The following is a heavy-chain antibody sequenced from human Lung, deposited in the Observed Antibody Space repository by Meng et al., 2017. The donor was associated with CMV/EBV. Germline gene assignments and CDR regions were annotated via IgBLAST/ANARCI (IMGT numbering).Heavy chain of an antibody. Sequence: QVPLRQAGAWGETPGAAVKRACKTSRNSVSTQAFSWRRKAPGQGRGWMGGLIAVYDKTKAEPRFQDRGTFTADESSSTAYMELSSLTFDDTAVYFCARGRRNEPLFDYWGQGTLVTVSS. CDR2: LIAVYDKT. D-gene: IGHD1-14*01. CDR3: ARGRRNEPLFDY. V-gene: IGHV1-69*13. J-gene: IGHJ4*02. CDR1: RNSVSTQA.